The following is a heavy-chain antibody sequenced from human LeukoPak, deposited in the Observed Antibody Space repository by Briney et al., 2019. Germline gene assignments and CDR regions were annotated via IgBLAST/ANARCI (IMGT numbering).Heavy chain of an antibody. CDR3: ARVGSGYDWDY. CDR1: GFSIRSGYY. V-gene: IGHV4-38-2*02. J-gene: IGHJ4*02. D-gene: IGHD5-12*01. CDR2: IYRTGST. Sequence: SETLSLTCIVSGFSIRSGYYWGWIRQTPRKGPEWIGNIYRTGSTYYNPSLKSRVTISVDTSKNQFSLRLTAVTAADTAVYYCARVGSGYDWDYWGQGTLVTVSS.